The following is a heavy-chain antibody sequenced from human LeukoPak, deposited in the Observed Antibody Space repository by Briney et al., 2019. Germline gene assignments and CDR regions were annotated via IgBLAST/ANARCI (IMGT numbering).Heavy chain of an antibody. CDR1: GITLSNYG. CDR2: ISDRGSRT. Sequence: GGSLRLSCAVSGITLSNYGMSWVRQAPGKGLEWVAGISDRGSRTNYADSVKGRFTISTDHPKNTLYLQMNSLRAEDTPVYFCAKRGVVTRVILVGFHKEAYYFDSWGQGPLVTVSS. CDR3: AKRGVVTRVILVGFHKEAYYFDS. V-gene: IGHV3-23*01. D-gene: IGHD2-15*01. J-gene: IGHJ4*02.